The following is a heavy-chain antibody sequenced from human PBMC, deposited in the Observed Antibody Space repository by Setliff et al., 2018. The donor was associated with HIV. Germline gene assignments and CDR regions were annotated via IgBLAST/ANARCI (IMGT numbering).Heavy chain of an antibody. CDR3: AYSGRQLRGPYFDF. V-gene: IGHV2-5*01. Sequence: SGPTLVNPTQTLTLTCTFSGLSLSTSGVGVGWIRQSPGKALEWLAFIYWNNNKHYSTSLKSRLTVTKDTSKNQVVFTMTNMDPVDTATYYCAYSGRQLRGPYFDFWGQGTPVTVSS. CDR1: GLSLSTSGVG. D-gene: IGHD1-1*01. CDR2: IYWNNNK. J-gene: IGHJ4*02.